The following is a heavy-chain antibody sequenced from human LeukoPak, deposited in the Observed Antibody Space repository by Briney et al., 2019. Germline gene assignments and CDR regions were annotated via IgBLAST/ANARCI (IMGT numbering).Heavy chain of an antibody. Sequence: PGGSLRLSCAASGFSVGSNDINWVRQAPGKGLEWVSVIYSGGRTYYADSVKGRFTISRDSSENTLHLQTNSQRAEDTAVYYCARGAGTSGGYWSSPPSHFDCWGQGTLVTVSS. V-gene: IGHV3-66*01. CDR1: GFSVGSND. CDR3: ARGAGTSGGYWSSPPSHFDC. CDR2: IYSGGRT. D-gene: IGHD1-26*01. J-gene: IGHJ4*02.